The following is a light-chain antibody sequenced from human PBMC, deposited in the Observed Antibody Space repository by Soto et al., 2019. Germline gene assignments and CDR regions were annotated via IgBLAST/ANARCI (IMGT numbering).Light chain of an antibody. Sequence: EAVLTQSPATLSVSPGERATLSCRASQSVATNLAWYPQRPGQAPRLLIYGASKRAIGLPARFSGSGSGTEFTLTITSLQSEDFAVYYCQQYNNWPQTFGQGTKVEIK. J-gene: IGKJ1*01. CDR3: QQYNNWPQT. CDR2: GAS. CDR1: QSVATN. V-gene: IGKV3-15*01.